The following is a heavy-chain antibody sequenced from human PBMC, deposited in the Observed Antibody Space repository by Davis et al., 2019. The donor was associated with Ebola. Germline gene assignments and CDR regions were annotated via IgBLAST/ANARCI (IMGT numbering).Heavy chain of an antibody. CDR2: IITSSGNI. V-gene: IGHV3-21*01. Sequence: PGGSLRLSCAASGFTFRSYSMNWVRQAPGKGLEWVSSIITSSGNIYYADSVMGRFTISRDNAKNSLYLQMKGLRVEDTAVYYCTRARGSNFYFDYWGQGTLVTVSS. CDR3: TRARGSNFYFDY. J-gene: IGHJ4*02. D-gene: IGHD1-26*01. CDR1: GFTFRSYS.